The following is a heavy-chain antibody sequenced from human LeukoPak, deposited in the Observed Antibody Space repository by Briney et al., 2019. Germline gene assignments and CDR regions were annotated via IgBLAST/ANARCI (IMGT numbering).Heavy chain of an antibody. J-gene: IGHJ4*02. CDR1: GGSISSYY. CDR2: IYCSGST. D-gene: IGHD3-10*01. CDR3: ARDRYYGSGFHYFDY. Sequence: SETLSLTCTVSGGSISSYYWSWIRQPPGKGLEWIGYIYCSGSTNYNPSLKSRVTISVDTSKNQFSLKLSSVTAADTAVYYCARDRYYGSGFHYFDYWGQGTLVTVSS. V-gene: IGHV4-59*01.